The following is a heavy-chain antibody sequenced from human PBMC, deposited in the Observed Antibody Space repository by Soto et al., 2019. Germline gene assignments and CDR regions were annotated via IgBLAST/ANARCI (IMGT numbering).Heavy chain of an antibody. CDR3: ARAWHYGDGYFDY. V-gene: IGHV3-48*01. J-gene: IGHJ4*02. D-gene: IGHD4-17*01. CDR2: ISSSSSTI. Sequence: GGSLRLSCAASRFTFGIYSMNWVRQAPGKGLEWVSYISSSSSTIYYADSVKGRFTISRDNAKNSLYLQMNSLRAEDTAVYYCARAWHYGDGYFDYWGQGTLITVSS. CDR1: RFTFGIYS.